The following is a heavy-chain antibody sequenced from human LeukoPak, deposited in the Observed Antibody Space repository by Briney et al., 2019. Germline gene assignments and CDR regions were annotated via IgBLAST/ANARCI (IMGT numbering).Heavy chain of an antibody. CDR1: GFTFSSYE. J-gene: IGHJ4*02. CDR2: ISSSGSTI. CDR3: ATPYDSSGYYYERPNRYKEAGDY. D-gene: IGHD3-22*01. Sequence: GGSLRLSCAASGFTFSSYEMNWVRQAPGEGLEWVSYISSSGSTIYYADSVKGRFTISRDNAKNSLYLQMNSLRAEDTAVYYCATPYDSSGYYYERPNRYKEAGDYWGQGTLVTVSS. V-gene: IGHV3-48*03.